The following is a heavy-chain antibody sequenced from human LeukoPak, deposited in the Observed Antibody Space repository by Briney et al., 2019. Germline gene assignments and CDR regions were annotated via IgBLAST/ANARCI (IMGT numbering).Heavy chain of an antibody. CDR1: GLTFSSYT. D-gene: IGHD6-19*01. CDR2: ICGSGGST. CDR3: AKEQGYRTGWYDLDY. V-gene: IGHV3-23*01. J-gene: IGHJ4*02. Sequence: GGSLRLSCAASGLTFSSYTMTWVRQAPGKGLEWVAAICGSGGSTYYAASVRGRFTISRDNSTNTMYMQMNSLRAEDTAVYYCAKEQGYRTGWYDLDYWGQRTLVTVSS.